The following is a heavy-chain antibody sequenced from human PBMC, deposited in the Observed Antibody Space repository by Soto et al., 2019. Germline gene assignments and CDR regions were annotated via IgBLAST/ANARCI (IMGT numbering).Heavy chain of an antibody. J-gene: IGHJ4*02. CDR2: ISGSGGST. D-gene: IGHD3-10*01. CDR3: AKPGYGSGSXDY. CDR1: GFTFSNYD. V-gene: IGHV3-23*01. Sequence: GGSLRLSCAASGFTFSNYDMSWVRQAPGKGLEWVSAISGSGGSTYYPDSVKGRFTISRDNSENTPYLQMNNLRAEDTAIYYCAKPGYGSGSXDYWGQGTLVTVSS.